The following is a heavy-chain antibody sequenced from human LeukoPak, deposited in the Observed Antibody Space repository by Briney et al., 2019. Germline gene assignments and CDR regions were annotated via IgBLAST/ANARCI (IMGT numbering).Heavy chain of an antibody. Sequence: ASVKVSCKASGYTFTSYAMHWVRQAPGQRLEWMGWINGGNGNTKYSQKFQGGVTITKDTSASTAYTELSSLRSEDTAVYYCARMSTYDYAWGTYYYFDYWGQGTLVTVPS. V-gene: IGHV1-3*01. CDR3: ARMSTYDYAWGTYYYFDY. J-gene: IGHJ4*02. D-gene: IGHD3-16*01. CDR1: GYTFTSYA. CDR2: INGGNGNT.